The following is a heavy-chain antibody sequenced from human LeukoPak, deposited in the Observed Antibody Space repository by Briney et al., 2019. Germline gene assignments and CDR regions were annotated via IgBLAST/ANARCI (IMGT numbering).Heavy chain of an antibody. D-gene: IGHD3-16*01. V-gene: IGHV3-30*02. Sequence: PGGSLRLSCAASGFTFSTDGMHWVRQAPGRGLEWVAFIGHDGTKIYYADSVQGRFTISRDNSKNTLYLEMNSLSGEDTALYYCAKDHVTWGNRYFDHWGQGTLGTVSS. J-gene: IGHJ4*02. CDR2: IGHDGTKI. CDR1: GFTFSTDG. CDR3: AKDHVTWGNRYFDH.